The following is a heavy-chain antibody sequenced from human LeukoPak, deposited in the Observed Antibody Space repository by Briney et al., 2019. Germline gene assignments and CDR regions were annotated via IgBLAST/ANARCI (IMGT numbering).Heavy chain of an antibody. CDR2: IHYSGST. V-gene: IGHV4-59*01. D-gene: IGHD3-22*01. CDR3: AKCGLDSNVYWTSFDS. CDR1: DGSNSRSY. Sequence: SETLSLTCSVSDGSNSRSYWSWIRQPPGKGLEWIGYIHYSGSTNYNPSLKSRAIISVDTSKNRFSLKLNSVTAADTAMYYCAKCGLDSNVYWTSFDSWGQGTLVTVSS. J-gene: IGHJ4*02.